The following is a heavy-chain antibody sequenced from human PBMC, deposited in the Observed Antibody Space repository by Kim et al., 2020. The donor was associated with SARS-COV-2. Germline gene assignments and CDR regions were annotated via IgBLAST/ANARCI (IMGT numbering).Heavy chain of an antibody. CDR1: GYTFTVYW. V-gene: IGHV1-2*02. CDR3: ARGYYDSGGPRLDY. J-gene: IGHJ4*02. CDR2: ISPNNGDT. D-gene: IGHD3-22*01. Sequence: GSVKVSCKASGYTFTVYWIHWVRQAPGQGPEWMGWISPNNGDTNYAQSFQGRVAMTRDTSISTAYMELSRLTSDDTAVYYCARGYYDSGGPRLDYWGQGTLLIVSS.